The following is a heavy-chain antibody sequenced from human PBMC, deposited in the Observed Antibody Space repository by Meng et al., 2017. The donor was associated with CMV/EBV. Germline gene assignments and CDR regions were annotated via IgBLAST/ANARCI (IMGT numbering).Heavy chain of an antibody. J-gene: IGHJ6*02. CDR1: GFTFSSYA. CDR3: ARGDIVLMVFNSGVLYGMDV. Sequence: GGLLRPSCAAPGFTFSSYAMHGVPQAPGKGLGWVAVITYDGSNKYYADPVKGRFTISRDNSKNTLYLQMNSLRAEDTAVYYCARGDIVLMVFNSGVLYGMDVWGQGTTVTVSS. V-gene: IGHV3-30-3*01. CDR2: ITYDGSNK. D-gene: IGHD2-8*01.